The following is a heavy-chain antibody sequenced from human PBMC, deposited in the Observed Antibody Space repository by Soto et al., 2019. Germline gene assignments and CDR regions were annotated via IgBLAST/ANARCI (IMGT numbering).Heavy chain of an antibody. Sequence: QVQLVQSGAEVKSPGASVKVSCKASGYSFTNYGFTWVRRAPGKGLEWVGWISFYNGNTNYAQRVQGRVTLTIDIATSTTYMEMTSLRSDDTAVYFCASGRLGYSDRSGDYYIPPPDFWGQGTLVTVSS. CDR2: ISFYNGNT. CDR3: ASGRLGYSDRSGDYYIPPPDF. CDR1: GYSFTNYG. J-gene: IGHJ4*02. V-gene: IGHV1-18*01. D-gene: IGHD3-22*01.